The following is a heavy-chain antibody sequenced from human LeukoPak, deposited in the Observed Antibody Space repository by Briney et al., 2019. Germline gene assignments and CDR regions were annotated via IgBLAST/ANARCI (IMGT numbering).Heavy chain of an antibody. D-gene: IGHD3-22*01. CDR1: GFTFSAYA. CDR2: IRGGGASE. V-gene: IGHV3-23*01. Sequence: GGSLRLSCTASGFTFSAYAMMWVRQAPGKGPEWVSAIRGGGASEFYADSVKGRFRISRDNSKDTLFLQMNSLRAEDTAVYYCAKDPHYDSSGYSFDPWGQGTLVTVSS. J-gene: IGHJ5*02. CDR3: AKDPHYDSSGYSFDP.